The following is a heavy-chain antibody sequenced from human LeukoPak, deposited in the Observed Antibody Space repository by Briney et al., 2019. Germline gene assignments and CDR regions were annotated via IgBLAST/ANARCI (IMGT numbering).Heavy chain of an antibody. CDR2: INPNSGGT. CDR1: GYTFTGYY. J-gene: IGHJ4*02. Sequence: ASVKVSCKASGYTFTGYYMHWVGQAPGQGLEWMGWINPNSGGTNYAQKFQGRVTMTRDTSISTAYMGLSRLRSDDTAVYYCARGYYYDSSGYSPFGYWGQGTLVTVSS. CDR3: ARGYYYDSSGYSPFGY. V-gene: IGHV1-2*02. D-gene: IGHD3-22*01.